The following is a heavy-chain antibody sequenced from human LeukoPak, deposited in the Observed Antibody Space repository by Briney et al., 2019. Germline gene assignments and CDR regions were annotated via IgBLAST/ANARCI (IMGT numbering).Heavy chain of an antibody. CDR2: ISDYNGNT. V-gene: IGHV1-18*01. CDR3: ARDLHRDSLHVSWFDP. CDR1: GYTFTSYG. D-gene: IGHD5-18*01. Sequence: ASVKVSCKASGYTFTSYGISWVRHAPGQGHEWMGWISDYNGNTNYAQKLQGRVTMTTDTSTSTAYMELWSLRSDDTAVYYRARDLHRDSLHVSWFDPWGQGTLVTVSS. J-gene: IGHJ5*02.